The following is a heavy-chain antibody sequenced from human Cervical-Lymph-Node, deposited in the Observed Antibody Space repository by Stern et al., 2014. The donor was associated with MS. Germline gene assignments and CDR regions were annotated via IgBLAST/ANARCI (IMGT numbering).Heavy chain of an antibody. D-gene: IGHD3-22*01. Sequence: EVQLVESGGGLIQPGGSLRLSCAASGLTVSSDYMNWVRQAPGKGLEWVSIIYSGGSTYYADSVKGRFTISRDNSKNTLYLQMNSLRAEDTAVYYCARGDYYDSSAAMEFFDYWGQGTLVTVSS. V-gene: IGHV3-66*03. CDR3: ARGDYYDSSAAMEFFDY. CDR2: IYSGGST. CDR1: GLTVSSDY. J-gene: IGHJ4*02.